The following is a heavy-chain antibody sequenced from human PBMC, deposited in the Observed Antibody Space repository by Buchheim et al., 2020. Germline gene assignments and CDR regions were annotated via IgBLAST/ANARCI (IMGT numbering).Heavy chain of an antibody. CDR3: ARGDSYYDFLCEY. J-gene: IGHJ1*01. V-gene: IGHV3-23*04. CDR1: GFTFSNYA. Sequence: VQLVESGGVLVQPGGSLRLSCAASGFTFSNYAMSWVRQAPGKGLEWVSAISGSGASTYYADSVKGRVTISRDNSKSTLYLQMNSLRAEDTAVYYCARGDSYYDFLCEYWGQGTL. CDR2: ISGSGAST. D-gene: IGHD3-3*01.